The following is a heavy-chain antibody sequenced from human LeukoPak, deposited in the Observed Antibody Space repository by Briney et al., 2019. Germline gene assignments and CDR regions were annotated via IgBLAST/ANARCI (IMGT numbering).Heavy chain of an antibody. V-gene: IGHV1-69*04. CDR1: GGTFSSYA. CDR2: IIPILGIA. J-gene: IGHJ5*02. CDR3: ARGGYCSSTSCLWFDP. D-gene: IGHD2-2*01. Sequence: SVKVSCKASGGTFSSYAISWVRQAPGQGLEWMGRIIPILGIANYAQKFQGRVTITADKSTSTAYLELSSLRSEDTAVYYCARGGYCSSTSCLWFDPWGQGTLVTVSS.